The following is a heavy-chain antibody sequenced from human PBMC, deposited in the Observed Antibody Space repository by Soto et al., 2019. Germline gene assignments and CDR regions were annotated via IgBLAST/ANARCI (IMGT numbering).Heavy chain of an antibody. Sequence: QVQLQESGPGLVKPSQTLSLTCTVSGGSISSNGYYWNWIRQYPGKGLEWIGYIYHSGSTYYNPSIKSRFTRSLDTSKYRFSLNLSSVTAADTAMYYCARDWGTAMVRDPWGQGTLVNVSS. CDR2: IYHSGST. CDR3: ARDWGTAMVRDP. D-gene: IGHD5-18*01. V-gene: IGHV4-31*03. CDR1: GGSISSNGYY. J-gene: IGHJ5*02.